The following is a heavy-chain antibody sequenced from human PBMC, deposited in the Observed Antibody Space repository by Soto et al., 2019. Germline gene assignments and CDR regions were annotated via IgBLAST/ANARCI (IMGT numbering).Heavy chain of an antibody. Sequence: EVQLVESGGGLVQPGGSLRLSCAASGFMFSSYWMHWVRQAPGKGLAWVSRINSDGSSTDYADSVKGRFTISRDNAKNTLYLQMNSLRAEDTALYYCAKEIAPGNKYSFWGLDVWGQGTTVTVSS. CDR1: GFMFSSYW. D-gene: IGHD3-16*01. CDR2: INSDGSST. CDR3: AKEIAPGNKYSFWGLDV. J-gene: IGHJ6*02. V-gene: IGHV3-74*01.